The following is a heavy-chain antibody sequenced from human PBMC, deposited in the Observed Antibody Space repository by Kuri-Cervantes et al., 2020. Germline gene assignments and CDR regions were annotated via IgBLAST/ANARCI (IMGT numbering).Heavy chain of an antibody. CDR1: GFTFSSYE. D-gene: IGHD3-3*01. Sequence: GGSLRLSCAASGFTFSSYEMNWVRQAPGKGLEWVSYISSSGSTIYYADSVKGRFTISRDNSKNTLYLQMNNLRVEDTAIYYCTTHTRDTPDFWGKGTTVTVSS. CDR3: TTHTRDTPDF. CDR2: ISSSGSTI. V-gene: IGHV3-48*03. J-gene: IGHJ6*04.